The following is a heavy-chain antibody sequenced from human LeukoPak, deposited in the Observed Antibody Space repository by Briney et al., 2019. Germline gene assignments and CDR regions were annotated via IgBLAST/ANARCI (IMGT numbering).Heavy chain of an antibody. D-gene: IGHD6-19*01. J-gene: IGHJ4*02. CDR3: ARVIAVAGLDY. V-gene: IGHV3-33*08. CDR2: IWYDGSNK. Sequence: PGGSLRLSCAASGFTFSSYSMNWVRQAPGKGLEWVAVIWYDGSNKYYADSVKGRFTISRDNSKNTLYLQMNSLRAEDTAVYYCARVIAVAGLDYWGQGTLVTVSS. CDR1: GFTFSSYS.